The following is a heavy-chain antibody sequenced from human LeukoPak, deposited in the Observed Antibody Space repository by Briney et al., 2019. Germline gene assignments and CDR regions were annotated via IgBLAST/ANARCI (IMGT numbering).Heavy chain of an antibody. CDR1: GFTFSAYW. Sequence: GGSLRLSCAASGFTFSAYWMHWVRQAPGKGPVWVSHINSDGSDTSYADSVKGRFTISRDNAKNTVYLQMSSLRAEDTAVYYCAREDHSNYNYWGQGTLVTVSS. CDR2: INSDGSDT. D-gene: IGHD4-11*01. V-gene: IGHV3-74*01. CDR3: AREDHSNYNY. J-gene: IGHJ4*02.